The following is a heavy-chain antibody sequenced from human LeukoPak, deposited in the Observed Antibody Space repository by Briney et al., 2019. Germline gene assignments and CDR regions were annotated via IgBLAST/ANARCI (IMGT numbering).Heavy chain of an antibody. D-gene: IGHD5-18*01. CDR1: GCSISSSHW. J-gene: IGHJ4*02. V-gene: IGHV4-4*02. CDR3: ARKTYTSGLFDY. CDR2: IYHSGST. Sequence: SETLSLTCAASGCSISSSHWWSWVRQPPGKGLEWIGEIYHSGSTNYNPSLKSRVTISVDKSKNQFSLKMTSVTAADTAVYFCARKTYTSGLFDYWGQGTQVTVSS.